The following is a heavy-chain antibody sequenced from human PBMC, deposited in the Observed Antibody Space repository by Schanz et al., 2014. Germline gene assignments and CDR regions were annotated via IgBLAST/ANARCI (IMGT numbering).Heavy chain of an antibody. Sequence: EVQLLESGGGLVQPGGSLRLSCAASGFTFSAYAMTWVRQIPGKGLEWVARINSVGSNTDYADSVTGRFTISRDNAKNTLYLQMNTLRAEDTAVYYCVRDILHRVYDSGSPWGQGTLVTVSS. CDR2: INSVGSNT. V-gene: IGHV3-74*01. D-gene: IGHD3-10*01. CDR3: VRDILHRVYDSGSP. J-gene: IGHJ5*02. CDR1: GFTFSAYA.